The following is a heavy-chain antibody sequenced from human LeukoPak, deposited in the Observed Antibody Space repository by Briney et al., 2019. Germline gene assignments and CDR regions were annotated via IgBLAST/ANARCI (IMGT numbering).Heavy chain of an antibody. CDR1: GFTFDDYT. CDR3: AKAEDSSGYGGSSFDY. CDR2: ISWDGGST. J-gene: IGHJ4*02. V-gene: IGHV3-43*01. D-gene: IGHD3-22*01. Sequence: PGGSLRLSCAASGFTFDDYTMHWVRQAPGKGLEWVSLISWDGGSTYYADSVKGRFTISRDNSKNSLYLQMNSLRTEDTALYYCAKAEDSSGYGGSSFDYWGQGTLVTVSS.